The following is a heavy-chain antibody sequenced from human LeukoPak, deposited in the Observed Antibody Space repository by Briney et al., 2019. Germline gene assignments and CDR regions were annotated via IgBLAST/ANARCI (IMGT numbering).Heavy chain of an antibody. Sequence: PSETLSLTCTISGGSISSYYWSWIRQPAGKGLEWIGRIYTSGSTNYNPSLKSRVTMSVDTSKNQFSLKLSSVTAADTAVYYCARVNLRFLEWSIRGGWFDPWGQGTLVTVSS. CDR3: ARVNLRFLEWSIRGGWFDP. D-gene: IGHD3-3*01. J-gene: IGHJ5*02. V-gene: IGHV4-4*07. CDR1: GGSISSYY. CDR2: IYTSGST.